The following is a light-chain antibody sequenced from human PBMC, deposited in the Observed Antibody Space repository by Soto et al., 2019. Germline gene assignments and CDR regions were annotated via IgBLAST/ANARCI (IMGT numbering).Light chain of an antibody. V-gene: IGKV1-5*03. CDR2: KAS. CDR3: QQYDSFPIT. J-gene: IGKJ4*01. CDR1: QTFSGW. Sequence: ILTASVGDRVTITCRASQTFSGWLAWYQQRPGKAPKLLIYKASTLESGVPSRFSGSGSGTEFTLTISSLQPDDFATYYCQQYDSFPITFGGGTRWIS.